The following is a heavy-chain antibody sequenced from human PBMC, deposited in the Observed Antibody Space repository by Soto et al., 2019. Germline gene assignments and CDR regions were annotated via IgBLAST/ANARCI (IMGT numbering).Heavy chain of an antibody. Sequence: GGSLRLSCAASGFTFSSYWMSWVRQAPGKGLEWVANIKQDGSETYFAVSVGGRFTLSRDNARNSQYLQMNSLRAEDTAVYYCARGLDYSFDYWGQGAQVTVSS. CDR3: ARGLDYSFDY. CDR2: IKQDGSET. D-gene: IGHD4-4*01. J-gene: IGHJ4*02. CDR1: GFTFSSYW. V-gene: IGHV3-7*03.